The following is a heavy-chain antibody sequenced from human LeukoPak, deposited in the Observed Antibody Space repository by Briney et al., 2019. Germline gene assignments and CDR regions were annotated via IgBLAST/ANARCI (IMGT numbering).Heavy chain of an antibody. Sequence: PSETLSLTCSVSGYSISSGYYWGWIRQPPGKGLEWIGSIYHSGSTYYNPSLKSRVTISVDTSKNQFSLKLSSVTAADTAVYYCARDKGEGYMDVWGKGTTVTVSS. CDR3: ARDKGEGYMDV. CDR1: GYSISSGYY. CDR2: IYHSGST. V-gene: IGHV4-38-2*02. J-gene: IGHJ6*03.